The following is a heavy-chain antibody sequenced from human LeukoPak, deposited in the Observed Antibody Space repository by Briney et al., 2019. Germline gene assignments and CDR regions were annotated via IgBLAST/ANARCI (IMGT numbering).Heavy chain of an antibody. Sequence: SETLSLTCAVHGGSFSGYYWSWIRQPPGKGLEWIGEINHSGSTNYNPSLKSRVTISVDTSKNQFSLKLSSVTAADTAVYYCARGYCSSTSCFYNWFDPWGQGTLVTVSS. CDR2: INHSGST. J-gene: IGHJ5*02. V-gene: IGHV4-34*01. D-gene: IGHD2-2*01. CDR1: GGSFSGYY. CDR3: ARGYCSSTSCFYNWFDP.